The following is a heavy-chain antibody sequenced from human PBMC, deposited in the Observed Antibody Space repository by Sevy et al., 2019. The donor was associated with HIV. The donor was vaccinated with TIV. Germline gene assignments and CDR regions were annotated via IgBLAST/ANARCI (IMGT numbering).Heavy chain of an antibody. Sequence: GGSLRLSCAASTFTFSSYSMHWVRQAPGKGLEWVSYISSSSGTRYYADSVKGRFTISRDNAKNSGFLQMNSLRDEDTAVCYCASRVYCGAGSCYSGPNDYWGQGTLVTVSS. D-gene: IGHD2-15*01. CDR3: ASRVYCGAGSCYSGPNDY. J-gene: IGHJ4*02. V-gene: IGHV3-48*02. CDR2: ISSSSGTR. CDR1: TFTFSSYS.